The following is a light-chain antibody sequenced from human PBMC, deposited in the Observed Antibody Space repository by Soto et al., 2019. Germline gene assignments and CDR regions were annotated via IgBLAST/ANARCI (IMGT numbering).Light chain of an antibody. V-gene: IGKV1-39*01. J-gene: IGKJ2*01. Sequence: DIQMTQSPSSLSASVGDRVTITCRASHSISRYLTWCQQRPGKAPKLLIYAASTLQSEVPSRFTGSGSGTEFTLTISSLQPEDFATYYCQQTYSIPYTFGQGTKLEIK. CDR1: HSISRY. CDR3: QQTYSIPYT. CDR2: AAS.